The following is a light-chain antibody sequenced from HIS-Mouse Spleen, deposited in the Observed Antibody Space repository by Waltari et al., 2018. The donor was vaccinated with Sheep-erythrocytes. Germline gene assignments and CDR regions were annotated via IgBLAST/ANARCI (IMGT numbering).Light chain of an antibody. Sequence: SYELTQPPSVSVSPGQTASITCSGDKLGDKYACWYQQTPGQSPVLVIYQDSKRPSGIPERFYGSNAGNTATLTISGTQAMDEADYYCQAWDSSTGGVFGGGTKLTVL. V-gene: IGLV3-1*01. J-gene: IGLJ2*01. CDR2: QDS. CDR3: QAWDSSTGGV. CDR1: KLGDKY.